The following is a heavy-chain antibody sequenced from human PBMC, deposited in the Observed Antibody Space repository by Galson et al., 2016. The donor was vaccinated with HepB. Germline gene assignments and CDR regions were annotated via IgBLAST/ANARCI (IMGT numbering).Heavy chain of an antibody. CDR2: FYYNGNT. J-gene: IGHJ6*03. Sequence: ETLSLTCSVSGGSISGYFWTWIRQIPGKGLEWIGYFYYNGNTKYNPSLRSRVTISADMSKNELSLRLTSVTAADTAIYYCARVPTPDGYYYYMDVWGRGTTVTVSS. V-gene: IGHV4-59*01. CDR1: GGSISGYF. CDR3: ARVPTPDGYYYYMDV.